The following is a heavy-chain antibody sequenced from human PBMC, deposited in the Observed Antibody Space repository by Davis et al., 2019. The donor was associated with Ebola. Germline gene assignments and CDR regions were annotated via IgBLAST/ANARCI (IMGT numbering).Heavy chain of an antibody. CDR1: GFTFSSYW. CDR3: AKRYSSSAWYFDY. J-gene: IGHJ4*02. CDR2: INSDGSST. Sequence: PGGSLRLSCAASGFTFSSYWMHWVRQAPGKGLVWVSRINSDGSSTSYADSVKGRFTISRDNSKNTLYLQMNSLRAEDTAVYYCAKRYSSSAWYFDYWGQGTLVTVSS. D-gene: IGHD6-6*01. V-gene: IGHV3-74*01.